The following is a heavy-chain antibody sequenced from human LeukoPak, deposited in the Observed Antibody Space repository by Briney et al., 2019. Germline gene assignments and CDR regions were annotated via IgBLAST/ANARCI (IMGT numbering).Heavy chain of an antibody. Sequence: GGSLRLSCAASGFTFSNYEMNWVRQAPGKGLDWVSYIGSRGATIYYADSVKGRFTISRDNAKNSLYLQMNSLRAEDTAVYYCARVSAGVIGMKDVFDIWGQGTMVTVSS. J-gene: IGHJ3*02. D-gene: IGHD3-16*02. CDR1: GFTFSNYE. CDR2: IGSRGATI. V-gene: IGHV3-48*03. CDR3: ARVSAGVIGMKDVFDI.